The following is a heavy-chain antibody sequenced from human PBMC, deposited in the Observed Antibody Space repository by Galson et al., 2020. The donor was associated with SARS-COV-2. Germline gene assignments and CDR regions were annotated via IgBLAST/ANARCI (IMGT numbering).Heavy chain of an antibody. J-gene: IGHJ3*02. CDR1: GTSISSGSYS. CDR3: ARLHYGEYAPEAFDI. V-gene: IGHV4-30-2*01. CDR2: ISHRGGT. Sequence: TLSLTCAVSGTSISSGSYSWNWIRQPPGKGLERNGYISHRGGTYYNPSLKSRVTISGDRSKNQFSLRLSSVTAADTAVYYCARLHYGEYAPEAFDIWGPGTRVTVAS. D-gene: IGHD4-17*01.